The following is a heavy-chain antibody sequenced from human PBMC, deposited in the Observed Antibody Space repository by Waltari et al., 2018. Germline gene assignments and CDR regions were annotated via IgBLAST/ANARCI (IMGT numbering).Heavy chain of an antibody. CDR2: IGTSVSTD. CDR3: AKMRGGVTTAFDY. D-gene: IGHD4-4*01. J-gene: IGHJ4*02. Sequence: VQLVESGGVLVNPGGSLRLSCSASGFTFSSYAMGWVRQAPGKGLEWISSIGTSVSTDYYVDSVKGRFANPRDNSHNTLYLQMNRLRAEDTATYYCAKMRGGVTTAFDYWGQGTLVTVSS. V-gene: IGHV3-23*04. CDR1: GFTFSSYA.